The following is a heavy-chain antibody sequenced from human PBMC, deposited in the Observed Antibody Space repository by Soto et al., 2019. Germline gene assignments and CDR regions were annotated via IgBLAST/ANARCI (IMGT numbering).Heavy chain of an antibody. V-gene: IGHV3-9*01. D-gene: IGHD3-22*01. CDR3: AKAAYDSSGYFDY. CDR1: GFTFDDYA. CDR2: ISWNSGSI. Sequence: GGSLRLSCAASGFTFDDYAMHWVRQAPGKGLEWVSGISWNSGSIGYADSVKGRFTISRDNAKNSLYLQMKSLRAEDTALYYCAKAAYDSSGYFDYWGHGTLVTVS. J-gene: IGHJ4*01.